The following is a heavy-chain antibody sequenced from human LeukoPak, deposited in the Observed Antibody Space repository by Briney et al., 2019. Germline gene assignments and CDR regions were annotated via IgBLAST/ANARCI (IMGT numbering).Heavy chain of an antibody. V-gene: IGHV1-18*04. CDR3: ARDMHLAYYDFWSGYSNPFDY. CDR2: ISTYSGNT. CDR1: GYTFTGYY. Sequence: ASVKVSCKASGYTFTGYYIHWVRQAPGQGLEWMAWISTYSGNTNYAQNLQGRVTMTTDTSTSTAYMELTSLRSDDTAVYYCARDMHLAYYDFWSGYSNPFDYWGQGTLVTVSS. J-gene: IGHJ4*02. D-gene: IGHD3-3*01.